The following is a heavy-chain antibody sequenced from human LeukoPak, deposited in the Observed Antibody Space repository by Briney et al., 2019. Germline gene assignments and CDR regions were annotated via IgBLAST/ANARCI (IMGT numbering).Heavy chain of an antibody. CDR1: GFTFGDYA. Sequence: GGSLRLSCTASGFTFGDYAMSWVRQAPGKGLEWVGFIRSKAYGGTTEYAASVKGRFTISRDDSKSIAYLQMNSLKTEDTAVYYCTSEYYDSSGYYGPWGQGTLVTVSS. CDR2: IRSKAYGGTT. V-gene: IGHV3-49*04. J-gene: IGHJ5*02. D-gene: IGHD3-22*01. CDR3: TSEYYDSSGYYGP.